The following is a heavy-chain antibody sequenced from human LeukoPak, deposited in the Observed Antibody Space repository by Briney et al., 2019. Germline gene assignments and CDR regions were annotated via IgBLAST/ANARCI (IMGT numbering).Heavy chain of an antibody. CDR2: INGDGSNT. J-gene: IGHJ6*04. CDR1: GFTFSSHW. Sequence: GGSLRLSCAASGFTFSSHWMHWVRQAPGKGLVWVSRINGDGSNTTYADSVKGRFTISRDNSKNTLYLQMNSLRAEDTAVYYCVDMYYYDSSGFSPWGKGTTVTVSS. CDR3: VDMYYYDSSGFSP. D-gene: IGHD3-22*01. V-gene: IGHV3-74*03.